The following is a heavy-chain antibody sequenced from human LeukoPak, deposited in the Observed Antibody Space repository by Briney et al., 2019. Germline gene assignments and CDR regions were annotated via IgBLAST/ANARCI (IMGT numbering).Heavy chain of an antibody. CDR2: ISSSSSYI. CDR3: ARVIWDENTNWFDP. Sequence: GGSLRLSCAASGFTFSSYSMNWVRQAPGKGLGWVSSISSSSSYIYYADSVKGRFTISRDNAKNPLYLQMNSLRAEDTAVYYCARVIWDENTNWFDPWGQGTLVTVSS. D-gene: IGHD1-26*01. J-gene: IGHJ5*02. CDR1: GFTFSSYS. V-gene: IGHV3-21*01.